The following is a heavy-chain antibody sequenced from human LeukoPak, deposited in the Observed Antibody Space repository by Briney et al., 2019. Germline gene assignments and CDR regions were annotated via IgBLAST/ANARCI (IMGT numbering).Heavy chain of an antibody. Sequence: GGSLRLSCAASGFTFSSYAMSWVRQAPGKGLEWVSAVSSSGGSTNYADYVKGQFTISRDNSKNTLYLQMNSLRAEDTAVYYCAREENYYGSGSYPGSWGQGTLVTVSS. J-gene: IGHJ4*02. V-gene: IGHV3-23*01. CDR1: GFTFSSYA. CDR3: AREENYYGSGSYPGS. CDR2: VSSSGGST. D-gene: IGHD3-10*01.